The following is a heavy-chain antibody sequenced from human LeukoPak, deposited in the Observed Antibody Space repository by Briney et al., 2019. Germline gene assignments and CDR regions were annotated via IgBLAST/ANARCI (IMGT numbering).Heavy chain of an antibody. J-gene: IGHJ4*02. CDR1: GGPFDGYY. V-gene: IGHV4-34*01. Sequence: PSETLSLTCAAYGGPFDGYYWTLVRQTPGKGLEWIGEIGHDGGTNYNPSLRSRVTISIDTSKKQFSLKLSSVTAADTAVYYCARVPATVSRPCDSWGQGTLVNVSS. CDR3: ARVPATVSRPCDS. D-gene: IGHD2-15*01. CDR2: IGHDGGT.